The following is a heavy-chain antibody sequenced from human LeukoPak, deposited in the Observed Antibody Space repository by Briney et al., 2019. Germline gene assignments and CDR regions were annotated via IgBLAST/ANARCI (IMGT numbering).Heavy chain of an antibody. CDR2: ISSNGGST. V-gene: IGHV3-64*02. CDR3: GRGNPGFPDV. J-gene: IGHJ6*03. CDR1: GFTFSNYV. D-gene: IGHD3-10*01. Sequence: PGGSLRLSCAASGFTFSNYVFHWVRQAPGKGLEYISAISSNGGSTYYADSVKGRVTISRDNSKDTLYLQMGSLRVEDMAVYYCGRGNPGFPDVWGKGTTVIVSS.